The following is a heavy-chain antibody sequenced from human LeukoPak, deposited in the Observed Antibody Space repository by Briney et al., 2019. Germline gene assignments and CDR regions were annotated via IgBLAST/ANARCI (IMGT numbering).Heavy chain of an antibody. CDR1: GFTFSSYG. D-gene: IGHD2-2*01. Sequence: SGGSLRLSCAASGFTFSSYGMHWVRQAPGKGLEWVAFIRYDGSNKYYADSVKGRFTISRDNSKNTLYLQMNSLRAEDTAVYYCAKDQGPATTAPGYWGQGTLVTVSS. CDR2: IRYDGSNK. V-gene: IGHV3-30*02. J-gene: IGHJ4*02. CDR3: AKDQGPATTAPGY.